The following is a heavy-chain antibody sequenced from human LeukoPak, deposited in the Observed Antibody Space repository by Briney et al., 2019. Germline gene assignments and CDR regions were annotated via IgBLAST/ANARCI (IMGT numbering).Heavy chain of an antibody. CDR2: IYSGGST. Sequence: GWSLRLSCAASGFTVSSNYMIWVRQAPGKGLEWVSVIYSGGSTYYADSVKGRFTISRDNSKNTLYLQMNSLRGEDTAVYYCARLIFFGYSSRLGGNWFDPWGQGTLVTVSS. J-gene: IGHJ5*02. CDR3: ARLIFFGYSSRLGGNWFDP. CDR1: GFTVSSNY. V-gene: IGHV3-53*01. D-gene: IGHD6-13*01.